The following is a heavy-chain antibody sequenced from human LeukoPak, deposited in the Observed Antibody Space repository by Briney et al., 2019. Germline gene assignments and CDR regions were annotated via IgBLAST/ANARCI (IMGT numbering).Heavy chain of an antibody. Sequence: SETLSLTCAVYGGSSSGYYWSWIRQPPGKGLEWIGEINHSGSTNYNPSLKSRVTLSIDTSKNQFSLKLSSVTAADTAVYYCARGSTYTKIWGQGTLVTVSS. CDR2: INHSGST. CDR1: GGSSSGYY. D-gene: IGHD3-22*01. CDR3: ARGSTYTKI. V-gene: IGHV4-34*01. J-gene: IGHJ4*02.